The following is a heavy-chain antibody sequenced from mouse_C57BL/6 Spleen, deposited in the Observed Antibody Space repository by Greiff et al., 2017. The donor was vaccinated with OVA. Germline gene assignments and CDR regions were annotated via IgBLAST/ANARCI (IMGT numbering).Heavy chain of an antibody. CDR2: IYPGDGDT. CDR3: VRGGGNYWYFGV. D-gene: IGHD1-1*02. CDR1: GYAFSSSW. V-gene: IGHV1-82*01. Sequence: VQLQESGPELVKPGASVKISCKASGYAFSSSWMNWVKQRPGKGLEWIGRIYPGDGDTNYNGKFKGKATLTADKSSSTAYMQLSSLTSEDSAVYFGVRGGGNYWYFGVWGTGTTVTVSS. J-gene: IGHJ1*03.